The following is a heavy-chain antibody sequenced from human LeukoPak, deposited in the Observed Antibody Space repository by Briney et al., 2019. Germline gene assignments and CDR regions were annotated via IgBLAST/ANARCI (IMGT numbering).Heavy chain of an antibody. CDR2: INHSGST. Sequence: SETLSLTCAVYGGSFSGYYWSWIRQPPGKGLEWIGEINHSGSTNYNPSLRSRVTISVDTSKNQFSLKLSSVTAADTAVYYCARGGRRGIVVVPAATKYYFDYWGQGTLVTVSS. CDR3: ARGGRRGIVVVPAATKYYFDY. V-gene: IGHV4-34*01. D-gene: IGHD2-2*01. J-gene: IGHJ4*02. CDR1: GGSFSGYY.